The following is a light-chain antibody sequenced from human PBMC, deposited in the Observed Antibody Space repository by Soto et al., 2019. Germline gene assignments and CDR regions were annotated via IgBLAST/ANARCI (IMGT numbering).Light chain of an antibody. Sequence: QPVLTQPPSVSGAPGQRVTISCTGSSSNIGAGADVHWYQQLPGRAPKLLIYGNTNRPSGVPDRFSGSKSGTSASLAITGLQAEDEADYYCQSSDSSLSGSVFGTGTKVTVL. J-gene: IGLJ1*01. V-gene: IGLV1-40*01. CDR1: SSNIGAGAD. CDR2: GNT. CDR3: QSSDSSLSGSV.